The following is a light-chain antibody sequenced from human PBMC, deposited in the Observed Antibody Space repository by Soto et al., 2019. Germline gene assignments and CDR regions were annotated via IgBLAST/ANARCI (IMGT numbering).Light chain of an antibody. CDR2: AAL. CDR1: QSVAGY. J-gene: IGKJ3*01. CDR3: QQLNTYPRT. Sequence: DIQMTQSPSSLSASIADRVTITCRASQSVAGYLNWYQQRPGKAPKVLIYAALSLQRGVPSRFSGSGSRTNFTLTINSLQPDDFATYYCQQLNTYPRTFGPGTKVDIK. V-gene: IGKV1-39*01.